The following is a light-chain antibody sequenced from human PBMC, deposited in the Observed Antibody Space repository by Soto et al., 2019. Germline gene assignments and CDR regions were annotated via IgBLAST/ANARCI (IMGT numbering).Light chain of an antibody. CDR1: QSISSW. CDR2: DAS. CDR3: QQYNSYWWT. J-gene: IGKJ1*01. Sequence: DIQMTQSPSTLSASVGDRVTITCRASQSISSWLAWYQQKPGKAPKLLIYDASSLESGVPSRFSGSGSGTEFTLTISSLQPDDFETYYCQQYNSYWWTFGQGTKVDIX. V-gene: IGKV1-5*01.